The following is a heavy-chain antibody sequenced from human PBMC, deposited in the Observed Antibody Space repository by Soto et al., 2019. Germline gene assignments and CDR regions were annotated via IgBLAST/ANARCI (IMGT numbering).Heavy chain of an antibody. CDR1: GYTFTSYA. CDR3: ASHAYYYDSSGYYPPDY. CDR2: INAGNGNT. V-gene: IGHV1-3*01. J-gene: IGHJ4*02. Sequence: SVKGCCKASGYTFTSYAMHWERQAPGQRLEWMGWINAGNGNTKYSQKFQGRVTITRDTSASTAYMELSSLRSEDTAVYYCASHAYYYDSSGYYPPDYWGQGTLVTV. D-gene: IGHD3-22*01.